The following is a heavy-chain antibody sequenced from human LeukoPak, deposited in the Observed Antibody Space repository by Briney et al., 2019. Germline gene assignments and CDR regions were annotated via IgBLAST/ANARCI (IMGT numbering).Heavy chain of an antibody. CDR3: AKDQGSSGWYVSDY. J-gene: IGHJ4*02. CDR2: ISGSGGST. Sequence: SGGSLRLSCAASGFTFSSYAMSWVRQAPGKGLEWVSAISGSGGSTYYADSVKGRFTISRDNSKNTLYLQMNSLRAENTAVYYCAKDQGSSGWYVSDYWGQGTLVTVSS. V-gene: IGHV3-23*01. D-gene: IGHD6-19*01. CDR1: GFTFSSYA.